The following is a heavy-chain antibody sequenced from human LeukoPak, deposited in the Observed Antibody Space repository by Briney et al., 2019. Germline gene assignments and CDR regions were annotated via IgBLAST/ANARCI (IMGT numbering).Heavy chain of an antibody. CDR1: GGAFGSYA. D-gene: IGHD3-10*01. CDR3: ARGEEGVLWFGELWGY. CDR2: IIPIFGTA. Sequence: SVRVSCKASGGAFGSYAISWVREAPGQGREWMGGIIPIFGTAHYAQKFQGRVTITADESTSTAYMELSSLRSEDTAVYYCARGEEGVLWFGELWGYWGQGTLVTVSS. V-gene: IGHV1-69*13. J-gene: IGHJ4*02.